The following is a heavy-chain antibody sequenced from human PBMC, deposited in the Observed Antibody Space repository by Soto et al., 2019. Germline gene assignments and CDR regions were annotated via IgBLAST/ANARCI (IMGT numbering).Heavy chain of an antibody. V-gene: IGHV4-61*01. J-gene: IGHJ5*02. D-gene: IGHD1-1*01. CDR3: AKQGGKYGIRSFDP. CDR1: GGSISSGCYY. CDR2: IYYSGNT. Sequence: PLETLSLTCAVSGGSISSGCYYWSWIRQPPGKGLEWIGYIYYSGNTKYNPSLKSRVTISVDTSKNQFSLRLTSVTAADTAVYYCAKQGGKYGIRSFDPWGQGTLVTVSS.